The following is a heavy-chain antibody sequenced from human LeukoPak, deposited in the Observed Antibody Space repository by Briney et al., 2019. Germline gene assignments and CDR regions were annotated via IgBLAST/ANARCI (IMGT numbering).Heavy chain of an antibody. CDR2: IKQDGSEK. D-gene: IGHD2-15*01. CDR3: ARVGCSGGSCYSGSDYFDY. Sequence: GGSLRLSCAASGFTFSTYWMTWVRQAPGKGLEWVANIKQDGSEKYYVDSGKGRFTISRDTAKNSLYLQMNSLRAEDTAVYYCARVGCSGGSCYSGSDYFDYWGQGTLVTVSS. J-gene: IGHJ4*02. V-gene: IGHV3-7*01. CDR1: GFTFSTYW.